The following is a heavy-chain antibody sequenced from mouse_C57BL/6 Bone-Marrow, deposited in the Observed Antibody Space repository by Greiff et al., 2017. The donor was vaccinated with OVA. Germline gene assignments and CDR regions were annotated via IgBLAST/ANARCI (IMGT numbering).Heavy chain of an antibody. V-gene: IGHV1-69*01. CDR1: GYTFTSYW. CDR3: AVGLRQDYAMDY. Sequence: VQLQQPGAELVMPGASVKLSCKASGYTFTSYWMHWVKQRPGQGLEWIGEIDPSDSYTNYNQKFKGKSTLTVDKSSSTAYMQLSSLTSEDSAVYYCAVGLRQDYAMDYWGQGTSVTVSS. J-gene: IGHJ4*01. CDR2: IDPSDSYT. D-gene: IGHD2-4*01.